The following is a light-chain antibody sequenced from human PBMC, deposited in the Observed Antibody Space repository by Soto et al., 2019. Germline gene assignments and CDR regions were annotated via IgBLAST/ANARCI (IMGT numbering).Light chain of an antibody. J-gene: IGLJ1*01. CDR3: SSYTSSSTLPYV. V-gene: IGLV2-14*01. CDR1: RSDVGGYNY. Sequence: QSALTQPASVSGSPGQSITISCTGTRSDVGGYNYVSWYQQHPGKAPKLMIYDVSNRPSGVSNRFSGSKSGNTASLTISGLQAEDEADYYCSSYTSSSTLPYVFGTGTKLTVL. CDR2: DVS.